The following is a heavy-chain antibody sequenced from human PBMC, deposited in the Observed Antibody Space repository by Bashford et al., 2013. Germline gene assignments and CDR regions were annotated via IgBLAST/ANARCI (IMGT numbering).Heavy chain of an antibody. CDR2: ISGSSGST. V-gene: IGHV3-23*01. CDR3: AKDRDDYGDPDAFNL. J-gene: IGHJ3*01. D-gene: IGHD4-17*01. Sequence: VRQAPGKGLEWVSAISGSSGSTYYADSVKGRFTISRDNSMHTLYLQMNSLRAEDTAVYYCAKDRDDYGDPDAFNLVGPKGTNGHRLL.